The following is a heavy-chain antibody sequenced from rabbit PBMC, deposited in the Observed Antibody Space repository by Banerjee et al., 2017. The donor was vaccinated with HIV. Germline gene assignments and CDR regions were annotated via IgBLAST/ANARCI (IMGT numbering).Heavy chain of an antibody. D-gene: IGHD8-1*01. CDR1: GLDFSSSYW. V-gene: IGHV1S45*01. Sequence: QEQLVESGGGLVKPGASLTLTCKASGLDFSSSYWICWVRQAPGKGLEWIGCIYNGDGSTYYASWVNGRFSISKASSTTVTLQMTSLTAADTATYFCAGDSGSSFSSYGMGLRGPGTLVTVS. CDR3: AGDSGSSFSSYGMGL. J-gene: IGHJ6*01. CDR2: IYNGDGST.